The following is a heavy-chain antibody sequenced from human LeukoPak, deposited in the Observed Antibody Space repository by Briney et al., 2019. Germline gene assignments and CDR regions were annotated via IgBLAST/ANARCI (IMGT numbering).Heavy chain of an antibody. V-gene: IGHV3-7*01. CDR3: ARAGSRWGYGRYYYYMDV. J-gene: IGHJ6*03. CDR2: IKQDGSEK. CDR1: GFTLSSYA. Sequence: TGGSLRLSCAASGFTLSSYAMSWVRQAPGMGLEWVANIKQDGSEKYYVDSVKGRFTISRDNAKNSLYLQMNSLRAEDTAVYYCARAGSRWGYGRYYYYMDVWGKGTTVTISS. D-gene: IGHD5-12*01.